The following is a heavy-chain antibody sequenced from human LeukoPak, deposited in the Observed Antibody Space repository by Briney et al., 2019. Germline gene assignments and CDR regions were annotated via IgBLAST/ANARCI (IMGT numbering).Heavy chain of an antibody. Sequence: SETLSLTCAVYGGSFSGYYWSWIRQPPGEGLEWIGEINHSGSTNYNPSLKSRVTISVDTSKNQFSLKLSSVTAADTAVYYCARGMIVVVTSTAGFDYWGQGTLVTVSS. CDR2: INHSGST. CDR1: GGSFSGYY. D-gene: IGHD3-22*01. CDR3: ARGMIVVVTSTAGFDY. J-gene: IGHJ4*02. V-gene: IGHV4-34*01.